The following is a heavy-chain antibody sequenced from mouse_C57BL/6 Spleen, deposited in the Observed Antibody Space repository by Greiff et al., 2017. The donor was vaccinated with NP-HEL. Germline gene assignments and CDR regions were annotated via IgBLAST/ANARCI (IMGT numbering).Heavy chain of an antibody. CDR3: ARTGTRGAY. V-gene: IGHV1-69*01. D-gene: IGHD4-1*01. CDR2: IDPSDSYT. CDR1: GYTFTSYW. J-gene: IGHJ3*01. Sequence: QVQLQQPGAELVMPGASVKLSCKASGYTFTSYWMHWVKQRPGQGLEWIGEIDPSDSYTKYNQKFKGKSTLAVDKSSSTAYIQLSSLTSEDAAVYYCARTGTRGAYWGQGTLVTVSA.